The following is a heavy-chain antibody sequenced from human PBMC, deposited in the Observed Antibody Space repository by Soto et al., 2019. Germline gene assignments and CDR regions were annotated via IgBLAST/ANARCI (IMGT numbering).Heavy chain of an antibody. CDR2: MNPNSGNT. J-gene: IGHJ5*02. CDR3: ARGRRITIFGVVTDNWFDP. Sequence: ASVKVSCKASGYTFTSYDINWVRQATGQGLEWMGWMNPNSGNTGYAQKFQGRVTMTRNTSISTAYMELSSLRSEDTAVYYCARGRRITIFGVVTDNWFDPWGQGTPVTVSS. V-gene: IGHV1-8*01. D-gene: IGHD3-3*01. CDR1: GYTFTSYD.